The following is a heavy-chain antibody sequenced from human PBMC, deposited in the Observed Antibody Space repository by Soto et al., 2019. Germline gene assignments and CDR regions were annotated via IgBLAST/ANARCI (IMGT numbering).Heavy chain of an antibody. D-gene: IGHD3-10*01. V-gene: IGHV4-59*08. J-gene: IGHJ6*02. CDR3: TTQGFGGLHGLVDV. CDR2: IYYSGST. Sequence: SETLSLTCTVSGSSISSYYWSWIRQPPGKGLEWIGYIYYSGSTNYNPSLKSRVTISVDTSKNQFSLKLTSVTAADTAVYYCTTQGFGGLHGLVDVWGQGTTVTVSS. CDR1: GSSISSYY.